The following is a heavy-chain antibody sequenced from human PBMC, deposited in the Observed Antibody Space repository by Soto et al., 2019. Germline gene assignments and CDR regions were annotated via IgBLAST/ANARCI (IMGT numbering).Heavy chain of an antibody. CDR2: TNPNSGGT. Sequence: ASVKVSCKASGYTFTGYYMHWVRQAPGQGLEWMGWTNPNSGGTNYAQKFQGWVTMTRDTSISTAYMELSRLRSDDTAVYYCARVQAMLHDAFDIWGQGTMVTVSS. J-gene: IGHJ3*02. CDR1: GYTFTGYY. D-gene: IGHD2-2*01. V-gene: IGHV1-2*04. CDR3: ARVQAMLHDAFDI.